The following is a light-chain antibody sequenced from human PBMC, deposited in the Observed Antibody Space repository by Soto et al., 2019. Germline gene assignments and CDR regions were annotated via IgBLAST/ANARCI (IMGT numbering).Light chain of an antibody. CDR1: SSNFGAGYD. Sequence: QSVLTQPPSVSGAPGRRVTISCTGSSSNFGAGYDVHWYQQRPGTAPKLLIFGNRNRPSGVPDRFSGSKSGTSASLAITGLPAEDAAVYYFQSYDNSLSGCVFGGGTKLTVL. J-gene: IGLJ3*02. CDR2: GNR. V-gene: IGLV1-40*01. CDR3: QSYDNSLSGCV.